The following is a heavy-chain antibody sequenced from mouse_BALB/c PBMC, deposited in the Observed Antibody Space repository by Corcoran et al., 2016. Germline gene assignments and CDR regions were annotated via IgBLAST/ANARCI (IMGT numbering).Heavy chain of an antibody. J-gene: IGHJ1*01. D-gene: IGHD4-1*01. CDR2: IDPANGNT. CDR3: ANWDWYFDV. Sequence: EVQLQQSGAELVKPGASVKLSCTASGFNINDTYMHWVKQRPEQGLEWIGRIDPANGNTKYDPKFQGNATITADTSSNTAYLQLSSLTSEDTAGYYCANWDWYFDVWGAGTTVTVSS. V-gene: IGHV14-3*02. CDR1: GFNINDTY.